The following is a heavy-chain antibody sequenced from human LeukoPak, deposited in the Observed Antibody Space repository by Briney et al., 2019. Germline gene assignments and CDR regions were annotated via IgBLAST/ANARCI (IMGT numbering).Heavy chain of an antibody. CDR2: ISAYNGNT. Sequence: GASVKVSCKASGYTFTSYGISWVRQAPGQGLEWMGWISAYNGNTNYAQKLQGRVTMTTDTSTSTAYMELRSLRSDDTAVYYCARRPYDYVWGSYDYWGQGTLVTVSS. J-gene: IGHJ4*02. D-gene: IGHD3-16*01. CDR1: GYTFTSYG. CDR3: ARRPYDYVWGSYDY. V-gene: IGHV1-18*01.